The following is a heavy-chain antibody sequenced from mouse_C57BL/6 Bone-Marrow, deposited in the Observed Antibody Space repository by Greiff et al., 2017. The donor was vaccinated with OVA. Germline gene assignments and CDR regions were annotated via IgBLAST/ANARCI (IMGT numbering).Heavy chain of an antibody. V-gene: IGHV5-17*01. J-gene: IGHJ1*03. CDR3: ARKAYYGSSYGYFDV. Sequence: EVQVVESGGGLVKPGGSLKLSCAASGFTFSDYGMHWVRQAPEKGLEWVAYISSGSSTIYYADTVKGRFTISRDNAKNTLFLQMTSLRSDDTAMYYCARKAYYGSSYGYFDVWGTGTTVTVSS. CDR1: GFTFSDYG. CDR2: ISSGSSTI. D-gene: IGHD1-1*01.